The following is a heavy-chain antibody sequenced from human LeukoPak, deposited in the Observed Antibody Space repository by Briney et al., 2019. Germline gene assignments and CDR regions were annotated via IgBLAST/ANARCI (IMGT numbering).Heavy chain of an antibody. V-gene: IGHV4-59*01. CDR3: AKGNGYSSVTVAGTRALDY. CDR1: GGSISSYY. J-gene: IGHJ4*02. Sequence: SETLSLTCTVSGGSISSYYWSWIRQPPGKGLEWIGYIYYSGSTNYNPSLKSRVTISVDTSKNQFSLKLSSVTAEDTAVYYCAKGNGYSSVTVAGTRALDYWGQGTLVTVSS. CDR2: IYYSGST. D-gene: IGHD6-19*01.